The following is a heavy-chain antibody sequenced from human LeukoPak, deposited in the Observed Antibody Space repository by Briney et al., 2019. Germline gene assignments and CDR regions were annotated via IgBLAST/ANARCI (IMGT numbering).Heavy chain of an antibody. D-gene: IGHD6-19*01. Sequence: GGSLRLSCAASGFTLSNYWMHWVRRAPGKGLVWVSRINSDGSRTNYADSVQGRFTISSDNAKNTLYLQMNSLRVEDTAVYYSARFSSGWSPSGFDYWGQGTLVTVSS. CDR1: GFTLSNYW. CDR3: ARFSSGWSPSGFDY. CDR2: INSDGSRT. J-gene: IGHJ4*02. V-gene: IGHV3-74*01.